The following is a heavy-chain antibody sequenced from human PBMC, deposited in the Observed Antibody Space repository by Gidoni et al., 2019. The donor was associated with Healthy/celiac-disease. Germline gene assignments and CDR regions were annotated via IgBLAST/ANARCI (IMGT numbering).Heavy chain of an antibody. V-gene: IGHV3-30*18. CDR3: AKDGSDIGVVIVIALDY. J-gene: IGHJ4*02. CDR1: GFPFSSYG. D-gene: IGHD2-21*01. CDR2: ISYNGSNK. Sequence: QVQPVESGGGVVQPGRSLRLSCAASGFPFSSYGMHWVRQAPGTGLEWVAVISYNGSNKYYADSVKGRFTISRDNSKNTLYLQMNSLRAEDTAVYYCAKDGSDIGVVIVIALDYWGQGTLVTVSS.